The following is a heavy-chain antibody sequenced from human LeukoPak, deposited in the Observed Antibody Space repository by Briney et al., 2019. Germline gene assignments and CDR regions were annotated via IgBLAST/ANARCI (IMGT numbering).Heavy chain of an antibody. CDR3: ARASGGQNWFDP. J-gene: IGHJ5*02. V-gene: IGHV1-46*01. CDR2: INPSGGST. Sequence: GASVKVSCKASGYTFTSYYMHWVRQAPGQGLEWMGIINPSGGSTSYAQKFQGRVTMTRDMSTGTVYMELSSLRSEDTAVYYCARASGGQNWFDPWRQGTLVTVSS. D-gene: IGHD1-26*01. CDR1: GYTFTSYY.